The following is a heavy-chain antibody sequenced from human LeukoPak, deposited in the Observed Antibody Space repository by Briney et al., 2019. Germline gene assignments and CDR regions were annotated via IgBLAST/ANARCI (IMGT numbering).Heavy chain of an antibody. V-gene: IGHV1-69*04. CDR3: ARVGDRYYFDY. D-gene: IGHD1-26*01. CDR2: IIPILGIA. Sequence: GASVKVSCKASGGTFSSYAISWVRQAPGQGLEWMGRIIPILGIANYAQKFQGRVTITADKSTSTAYMELSSLRSEDTAVYYCARVGDRYYFDYWGQGTLVTVSS. CDR1: GGTFSSYA. J-gene: IGHJ4*02.